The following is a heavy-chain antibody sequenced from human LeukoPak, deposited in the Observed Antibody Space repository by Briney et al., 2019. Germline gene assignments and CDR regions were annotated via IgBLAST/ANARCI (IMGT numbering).Heavy chain of an antibody. Sequence: PGRSLRLSCAASGFSFSSYEMNWVRQAPGKGLEWVSYINHIGDIIYYADSVKGRFTISRDNAKNSLYLQMNSLRAEDTAVYHCVREGLGFVHGFDYWGQGALVIVSS. J-gene: IGHJ4*02. D-gene: IGHD6-6*01. CDR1: GFSFSSYE. CDR2: INHIGDII. V-gene: IGHV3-48*03. CDR3: VREGLGFVHGFDY.